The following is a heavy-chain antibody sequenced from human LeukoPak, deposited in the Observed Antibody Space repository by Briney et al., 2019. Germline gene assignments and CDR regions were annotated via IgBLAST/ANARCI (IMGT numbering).Heavy chain of an antibody. V-gene: IGHV1-18*01. J-gene: IGHJ5*02. CDR3: ARVSYYDSSGYYYANWFDP. CDR2: ISAYNGNT. D-gene: IGHD3-22*01. Sequence: ASVKVSCKSSGYTFTSYGISWVRQAPGQGLERMGWISAYNGNTNNAQKLQGRVTMTTDTSTSTAYMELRSLRSDDTAVYYCARVSYYDSSGYYYANWFDPWGQGTLVTVSS. CDR1: GYTFTSYG.